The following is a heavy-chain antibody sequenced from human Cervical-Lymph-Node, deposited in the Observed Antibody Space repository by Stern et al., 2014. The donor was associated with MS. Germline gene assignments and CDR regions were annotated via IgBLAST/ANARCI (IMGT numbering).Heavy chain of an antibody. J-gene: IGHJ5*02. V-gene: IGHV1-69*14. CDR3: ARDLGVGPSVS. D-gene: IGHD1-26*01. CDR1: GGTFSNSG. Sequence: QDQLVQSGAEVKKPGSSVKVSCQASGGTFSNSGISWVRQAPGQGLEWMGGIIPVLGTTNYARKFQGRLTITADTSTSTVHMALSSLTSEDTAVYYCARDLGVGPSVSWGEGTVVTVSS. CDR2: IIPVLGTT.